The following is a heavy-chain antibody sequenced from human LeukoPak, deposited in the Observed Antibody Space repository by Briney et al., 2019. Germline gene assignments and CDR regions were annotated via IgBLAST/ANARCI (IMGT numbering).Heavy chain of an antibody. CDR3: ARAGTVEMTPPDY. J-gene: IGHJ4*02. Sequence: EASVKVSCKASGYTFTGYYMHWVRQAPGQGLEWMGWINPNSGGTNYAQKFQGWVTMTRDTSISTAYMELSRLRSDDTAVYYCARAGTVEMTPPDYWGQGTLVTVSS. D-gene: IGHD5-24*01. V-gene: IGHV1-2*04. CDR2: INPNSGGT. CDR1: GYTFTGYY.